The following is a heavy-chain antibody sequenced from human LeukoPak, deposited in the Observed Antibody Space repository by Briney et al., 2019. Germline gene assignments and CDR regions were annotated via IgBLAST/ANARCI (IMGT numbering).Heavy chain of an antibody. V-gene: IGHV2-5*01. CDR1: GFSLTTDEVG. D-gene: IGHD6-25*01. CDR2: HYWNDNK. Sequence: SGPTLVEPTQTLTLTCTFSGFSLTTDEVGVGWIRQPPGKALEWLAHHYWNDNKFNSPSLQSRLTIAKDTSKNQVALTMTNVDPVDTATYYCAYQVYSSGWHPFAYWGQGILVTVAS. CDR3: AYQVYSSGWHPFAY. J-gene: IGHJ4*02.